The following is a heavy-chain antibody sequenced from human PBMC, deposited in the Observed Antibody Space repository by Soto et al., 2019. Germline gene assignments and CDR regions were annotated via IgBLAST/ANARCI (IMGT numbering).Heavy chain of an antibody. CDR1: GYTFTSYG. Sequence: QVQLVQSGAEVKKPGASVKVSCKASGYTFTSYGISWVRQAPGQGLEWMGWISAYNGNTNYALKLQGRVTMTTDTSTSTAYMELRSLRSDDTAVYYCARDVSWDTAMAQPYYYYGMDVWGQGTTVTVSS. CDR3: ARDVSWDTAMAQPYYYYGMDV. D-gene: IGHD5-18*01. CDR2: ISAYNGNT. J-gene: IGHJ6*02. V-gene: IGHV1-18*04.